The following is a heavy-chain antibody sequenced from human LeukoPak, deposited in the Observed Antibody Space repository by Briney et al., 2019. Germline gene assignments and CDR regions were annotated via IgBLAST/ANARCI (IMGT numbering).Heavy chain of an antibody. D-gene: IGHD3-10*01. CDR1: GGTFSSYA. V-gene: IGHV1-69*05. CDR3: GGGGPITMVRGEPILGYYYYYYMDV. Sequence: ASVKVSFKASGGTFSSYAISWVRQAPGQGLEWMGGIIPIFGTANYAQKFQGRVTITTDESTSTAYMELRSRRAADTAVYYCGGGGPITMVRGEPILGYYYYYYMDVWGKGTTVTVSS. J-gene: IGHJ6*03. CDR2: IIPIFGTA.